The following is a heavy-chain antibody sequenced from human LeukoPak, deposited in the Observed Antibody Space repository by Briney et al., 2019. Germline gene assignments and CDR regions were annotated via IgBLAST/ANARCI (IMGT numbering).Heavy chain of an antibody. CDR1: GGTFSSYA. CDR2: IIPIFGTA. J-gene: IGHJ3*02. CDR3: ARCPPGGVAGADDAFDI. D-gene: IGHD6-19*01. Sequence: SVKVSCKASGGTFSSYAISWVRQAPGQGLEWMGGIIPIFGTANYAQKFQGRVTITTDESTSTAYMELSSLRSEDTAVYYCARCPPGGVAGADDAFDIWGQGTMVTVSS. V-gene: IGHV1-69*05.